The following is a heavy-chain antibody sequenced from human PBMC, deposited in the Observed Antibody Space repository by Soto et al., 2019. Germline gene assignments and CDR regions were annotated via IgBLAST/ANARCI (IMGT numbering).Heavy chain of an antibody. Sequence: ASVKVSCKASGYMFTSYDINWVRQATGQGFEWMGWMNPNSGNTGYAQKFQGRVTMTRDTSVTTAYMELNSLRSEDTAVYYCGRSPRNWGFDYWGQGTLVTVSS. CDR3: GRSPRNWGFDY. CDR2: MNPNSGNT. V-gene: IGHV1-8*01. CDR1: GYMFTSYD. D-gene: IGHD7-27*01. J-gene: IGHJ4*02.